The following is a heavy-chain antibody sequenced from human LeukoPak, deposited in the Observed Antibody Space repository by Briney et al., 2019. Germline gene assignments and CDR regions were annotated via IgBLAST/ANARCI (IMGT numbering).Heavy chain of an antibody. CDR1: GCTVSSNY. D-gene: IGHD2-15*01. CDR3: ARDRRYCSGDSCYSGVDY. Sequence: PAGSLRLSCAVSGCTVSSNYMTWVRQAPGKGLEWVAVIYSGGDKYYADSVKGRFTISRDNSKNTLYLQMNSLRAEDTAVYYCARDRRYCSGDSCYSGVDYWGQGTLVTVSS. J-gene: IGHJ4*02. V-gene: IGHV3-53*01. CDR2: IYSGGDK.